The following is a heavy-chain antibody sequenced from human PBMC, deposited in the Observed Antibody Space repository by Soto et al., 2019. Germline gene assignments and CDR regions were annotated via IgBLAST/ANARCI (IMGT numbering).Heavy chain of an antibody. J-gene: IGHJ4*02. CDR2: IYYSGST. V-gene: IGHV4-39*01. D-gene: IGHD6-19*01. CDR3: ARHEAPSGWYFDY. Sequence: QLQLQESGPGLVKPSETLSLTCTVSGGSISSSSYYWGWIRQPPGKGLEWIGSIYYSGSTYYNPSLMSRVPISVDTSKSQFSLELSFVPAADTAVYYCARHEAPSGWYFDYWGQGTLVPVSS. CDR1: GGSISSSSYY.